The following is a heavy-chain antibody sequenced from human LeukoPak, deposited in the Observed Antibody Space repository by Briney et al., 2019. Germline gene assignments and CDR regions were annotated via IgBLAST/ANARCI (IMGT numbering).Heavy chain of an antibody. D-gene: IGHD6-13*01. J-gene: IGHJ4*02. CDR2: ISYDGSNK. CDR3: ARSNVAIAAAGSHDY. V-gene: IGHV3-30*15. CDR1: GFTFSSYA. Sequence: GSLRLSCAASGFTFSSYAMHWVRQAPGKGLEWVAVISYDGSNKYYADSVKGRFTISRDNSKNTLYLQMSSLRAEDTAVYYCARSNVAIAAAGSHDYWGQGTLVTVSS.